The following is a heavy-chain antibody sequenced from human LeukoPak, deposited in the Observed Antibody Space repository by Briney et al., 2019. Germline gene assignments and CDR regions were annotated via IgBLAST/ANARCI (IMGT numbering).Heavy chain of an antibody. D-gene: IGHD6-13*01. J-gene: IGHJ4*02. V-gene: IGHV4-39*01. CDR1: GGSISSSSFY. Sequence: SETLSLTCTVSGGSISSSSFYWRWIRQPPGKGLERIGSIYYSGSTSYNPSLKSRVTISVDTSKNQFSLKLSSVSAADTAVYYCARHSGPYASSWFDYWGQGTLVTVSS. CDR2: IYYSGST. CDR3: ARHSGPYASSWFDY.